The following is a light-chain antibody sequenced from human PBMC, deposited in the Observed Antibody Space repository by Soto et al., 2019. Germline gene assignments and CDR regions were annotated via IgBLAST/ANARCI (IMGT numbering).Light chain of an antibody. V-gene: IGKV3-15*01. CDR2: DAS. Sequence: LTQAPSTRSLSAGERATLSCGASQSVSSTRLAWYQQKPALAPRLLIYDASNRATGIPARFSGSGSGTEFALTISSLQSEDFAVYYCQQCNNWPRTFGQGTKVDI. CDR1: QSVSSTR. CDR3: QQCNNWPRT. J-gene: IGKJ1*01.